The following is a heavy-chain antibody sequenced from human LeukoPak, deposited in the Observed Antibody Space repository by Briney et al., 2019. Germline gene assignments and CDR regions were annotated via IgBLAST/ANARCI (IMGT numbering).Heavy chain of an antibody. D-gene: IGHD3-22*01. V-gene: IGHV4-34*01. Sequence: SETLSLTCAVYGGSFSGYYWSWIRQPPGKGLEWIGEINHSGSTNCNPSLKSRVTISVDTSKNQFSLKLSSVTAADTAVYYCARAEPASPPYYYDSSGYPDYWGQGTLVTVSS. J-gene: IGHJ4*02. CDR3: ARAEPASPPYYYDSSGYPDY. CDR1: GGSFSGYY. CDR2: INHSGST.